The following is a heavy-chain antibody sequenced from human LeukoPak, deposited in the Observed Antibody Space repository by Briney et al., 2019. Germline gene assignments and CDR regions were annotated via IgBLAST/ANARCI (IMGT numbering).Heavy chain of an antibody. CDR2: ISHDGRDI. V-gene: IGHV3-30*03. CDR1: GFTFSEYT. Sequence: TGGSLRLSCAASGFTFSEYTMHWVRQAPSKGLEWVAVISHDGRDIYYADSVKGRFTTSRDDSMSTMYLQMNSLRAEDTALYYCARGRSGSGAYCYFGSWGQGTPVTVSS. CDR3: ARGRSGSGAYCYFGS. D-gene: IGHD2-15*01. J-gene: IGHJ4*02.